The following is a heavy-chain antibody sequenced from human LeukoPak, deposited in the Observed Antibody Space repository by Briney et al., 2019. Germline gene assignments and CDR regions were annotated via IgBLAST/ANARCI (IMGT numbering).Heavy chain of an antibody. V-gene: IGHV3-48*03. D-gene: IGHD5-18*01. J-gene: IGHJ4*02. CDR1: GFTFSSYA. CDR3: ASFGIQLWLSY. CDR2: ISSSGSTI. Sequence: QPGGSLRLSCAASGFTFSSYAMNWVRQAPGKGLEWVSYISSSGSTIYYADSVKGRFTISRDNAKNSLYLQMNSLRAEDTAVYYCASFGIQLWLSYWGQGTLVTVSS.